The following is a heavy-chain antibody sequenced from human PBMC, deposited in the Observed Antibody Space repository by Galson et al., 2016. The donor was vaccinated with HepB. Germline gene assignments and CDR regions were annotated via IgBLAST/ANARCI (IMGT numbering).Heavy chain of an antibody. V-gene: IGHV1-46*01. CDR1: GHTFSTYY. CDR3: AREPEISGNHGDACDI. Sequence: SVKVSCKASGHTFSTYYIHWVRLAPGQGLEWMGIMNPRTGATIYSQTFQARVAMTGDASTKTFYMELSSLRLEDTAVYYCAREPEISGNHGDACDIWGQWTLVSVSS. J-gene: IGHJ3*02. D-gene: IGHD1-26*01. CDR2: MNPRTGAT.